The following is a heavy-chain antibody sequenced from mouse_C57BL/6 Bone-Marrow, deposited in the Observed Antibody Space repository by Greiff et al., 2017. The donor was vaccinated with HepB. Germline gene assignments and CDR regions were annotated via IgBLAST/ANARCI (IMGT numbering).Heavy chain of an antibody. Sequence: EVQLVESGGGLVKPGGSLKLSCAASGFTFSSYAMSWVRQTPEKRLEWVATISDGGSYTYYPDNVKGRFTISRDNAKNTLYLQMSSLKSEDTAMYYCARHGSWFAYWGQGTLVTVSA. D-gene: IGHD4-1*01. CDR1: GFTFSSYA. CDR2: ISDGGSYT. J-gene: IGHJ3*01. CDR3: ARHGSWFAY. V-gene: IGHV5-4*01.